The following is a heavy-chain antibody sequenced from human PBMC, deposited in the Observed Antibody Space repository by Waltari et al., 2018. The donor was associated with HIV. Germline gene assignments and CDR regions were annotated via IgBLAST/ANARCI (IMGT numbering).Heavy chain of an antibody. CDR3: ARNSPLHCTHGTCSPYYYMDV. J-gene: IGHJ6*03. D-gene: IGHD2-8*01. V-gene: IGHV1-69*01. CDR2: IIPIAATA. Sequence: QVQLVQSGAEVKKPGSSVKVSCKASGGTFTNYAISWVRQTPGQGLEWMGGIIPIAATAKYSQKFQGRVTFTADESTNTAYMELSSLRSEDTAVYYCARNSPLHCTHGTCSPYYYMDVWGKGTTVTVSS. CDR1: GGTFTNYA.